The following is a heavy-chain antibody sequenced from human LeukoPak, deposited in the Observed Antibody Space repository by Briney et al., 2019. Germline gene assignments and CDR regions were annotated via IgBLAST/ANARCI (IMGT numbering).Heavy chain of an antibody. J-gene: IGHJ4*02. V-gene: IGHV3-11*01. D-gene: IGHD3-3*01. CDR3: ARDPGPLVGIRQAGFDS. CDR1: GFTFSDYY. CDR2: ISSSGSTK. Sequence: GGSLRLSCVASGFTFSDYYMSWIRQAPGKGLEWVSYISSSGSTKQYADSVKGRFTISRDNAKNSLYLQMNSLRAEDTAVFYCARDPGPLVGIRQAGFDSWGQGTLVTVSS.